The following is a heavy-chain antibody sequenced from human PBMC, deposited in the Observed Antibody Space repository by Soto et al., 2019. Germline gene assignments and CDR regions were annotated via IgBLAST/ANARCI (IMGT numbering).Heavy chain of an antibody. D-gene: IGHD1-1*01. J-gene: IGHJ4*02. Sequence: LQLQESGPGLVKPSETLSLTCTVSGGSISNSDYFWAWMRQPPGKGLEWVGTISHTGSPRYNPSLKSRVTFSLDTSKNQFSLRLPSVTAADTAVFYCASQLESTTYFDYWGRGTLVTVSS. CDR2: ISHTGSP. CDR1: GGSISNSDYF. V-gene: IGHV4-39*01. CDR3: ASQLESTTYFDY.